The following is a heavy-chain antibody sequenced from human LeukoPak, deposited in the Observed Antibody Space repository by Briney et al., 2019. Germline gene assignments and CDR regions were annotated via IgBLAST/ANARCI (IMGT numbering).Heavy chain of an antibody. J-gene: IGHJ4*02. Sequence: GASVKVSCKASGGTFSSYAISWVRQAPGQGLEWMGGIIPIFGTANYAQKFQGRVTITADESTSTAYMELSSLRSEDTAVYYCARDDHGSGSYSANHYFDYWGQGTLVTVSS. D-gene: IGHD3-10*01. V-gene: IGHV1-69*01. CDR2: IIPIFGTA. CDR3: ARDDHGSGSYSANHYFDY. CDR1: GGTFSSYA.